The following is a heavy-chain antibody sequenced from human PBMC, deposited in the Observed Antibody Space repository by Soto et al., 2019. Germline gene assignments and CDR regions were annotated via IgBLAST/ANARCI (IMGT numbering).Heavy chain of an antibody. J-gene: IGHJ4*02. CDR2: VSHDGRNT. D-gene: IGHD6-19*01. V-gene: IGHV3-30*18. Sequence: VQLVESGGGVVQPGRSLRLSCAASGFTFSDYAIHWVRQAPGKGLQWVAVVSHDGRNTHYADSVKGRFTISRDSSKNTVSLEMTSLRAEDTAVYYCAKGGRQWLVTSDFNYWGQGALVTVSS. CDR3: AKGGRQWLVTSDFNY. CDR1: GFTFSDYA.